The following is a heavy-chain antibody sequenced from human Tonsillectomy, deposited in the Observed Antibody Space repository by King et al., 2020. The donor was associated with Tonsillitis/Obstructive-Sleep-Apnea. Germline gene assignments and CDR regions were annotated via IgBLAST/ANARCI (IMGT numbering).Heavy chain of an antibody. J-gene: IGHJ3*02. Sequence: QVQLQQWGAGLLKPSETLSLTCGVYGGSFSGYYWSWIRQPPGEGLEWIGEISHTGSTNYNPSLKSRVTISLDTSKNHLSLKLNSVTAADTAVYYCARDNGGGSAFDIWGQGTMVTVSS. D-gene: IGHD3-16*01. CDR2: ISHTGST. CDR1: GGSFSGYY. CDR3: ARDNGGGSAFDI. V-gene: IGHV4-34*01.